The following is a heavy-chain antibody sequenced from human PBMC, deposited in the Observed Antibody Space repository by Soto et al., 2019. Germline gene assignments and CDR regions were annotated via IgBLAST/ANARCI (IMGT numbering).Heavy chain of an antibody. V-gene: IGHV1-69*01. J-gene: IGHJ6*02. Sequence: QVQLVQSGAEVKKPGSSVKVSCKASGGTFSSYAISWVRQAPGQGLEWMGGIIPIFGTANYAQKFQGRVTITADESTSTAYMGLSSLRSEDTAVYYCARPMEGRGYSCYDLYYYGMDVWGQGTTVTVSS. CDR1: GGTFSSYA. CDR3: ARPMEGRGYSCYDLYYYGMDV. CDR2: IIPIFGTA. D-gene: IGHD5-12*01.